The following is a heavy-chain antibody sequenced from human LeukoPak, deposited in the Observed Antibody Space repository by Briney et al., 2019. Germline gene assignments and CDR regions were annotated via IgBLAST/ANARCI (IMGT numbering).Heavy chain of an antibody. J-gene: IGHJ4*02. CDR3: ASQGRKSPNGF. V-gene: IGHV3-30*02. CDR1: GFIFDYYG. D-gene: IGHD2-8*01. CDR2: IQHDGRNK. Sequence: PGGSLRLSCAASGFIFDYYGMHWVRQAPGKGLEWVAFIQHDGRNKYYADSVKGRFTISRDNSKNTLYLQLNSLRAEDTAVYYCASQGRKSPNGFWGQGTLVTVSS.